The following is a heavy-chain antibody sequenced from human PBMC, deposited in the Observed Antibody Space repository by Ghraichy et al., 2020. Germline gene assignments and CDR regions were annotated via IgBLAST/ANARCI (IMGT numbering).Heavy chain of an antibody. Sequence: SETLSLTCSVSGASVNSGSYYWSWIRQPPGKGLEWIGYIYYTGSTKHNPSLKSRVTISADTSKNQLSLKLTSVTAADTAVYYCARDHYYGSGTFLWETYYYKGMDVWGQGTTVTVSS. D-gene: IGHD3-10*01. V-gene: IGHV4-61*01. J-gene: IGHJ6*02. CDR2: IYYTGST. CDR3: ARDHYYGSGTFLWETYYYKGMDV. CDR1: GASVNSGSYY.